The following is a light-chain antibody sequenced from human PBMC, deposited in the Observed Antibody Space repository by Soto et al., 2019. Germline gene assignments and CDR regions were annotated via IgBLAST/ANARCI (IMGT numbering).Light chain of an antibody. J-gene: IGKJ5*01. CDR2: GAS. V-gene: IGKV3-11*01. CDR3: QQRSNWPLIT. Sequence: EIVLTQSPSTLSLSPGERATLSCRASQSVSSYLAWYQQKPGQAPRLLIYGASSRATGIPDRFTGSGSGTDFTLTISSLEPEDFAVYYCQQRSNWPLITFGQGTRLEI. CDR1: QSVSSY.